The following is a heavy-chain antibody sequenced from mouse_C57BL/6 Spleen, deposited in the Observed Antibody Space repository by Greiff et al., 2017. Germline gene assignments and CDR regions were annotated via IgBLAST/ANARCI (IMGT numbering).Heavy chain of an antibody. CDR3: ARSPYHRNPVDWDY. CDR2: INPGSGGT. V-gene: IGHV1-54*01. Sequence: VQLQQSGAELVRPGTSVKMSCKASGYAFTNYLIEWVKQRPGHGLEWIGVINPGSGGTNYNEKFKGKATLTADKSSSTAYMQLSSLTSEDSAVFFCARSPYHRNPVDWDYRGQGTTVTAAS. J-gene: IGHJ2*01. CDR1: GYAFTNYL. D-gene: IGHD2-5*01.